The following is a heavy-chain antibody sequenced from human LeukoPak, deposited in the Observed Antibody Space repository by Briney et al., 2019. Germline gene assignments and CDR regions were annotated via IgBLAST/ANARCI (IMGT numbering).Heavy chain of an antibody. CDR2: INHSGST. J-gene: IGHJ5*02. V-gene: IGHV4-34*01. CDR3: ARDPGSPVNWFDP. D-gene: IGHD2-15*01. Sequence: PSETLSLTCAVYGGSFSGYYWSWIRQPPGKGLEWIGEINHSGSTNYNPSLESRVTISVDTSKNQFSLKLSSVTAADTAVYYCARDPGSPVNWFDPWGQGTLVTVSS. CDR1: GGSFSGYY.